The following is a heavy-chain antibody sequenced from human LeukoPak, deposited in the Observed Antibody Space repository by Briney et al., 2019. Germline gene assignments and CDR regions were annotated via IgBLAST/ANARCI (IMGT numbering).Heavy chain of an antibody. CDR3: ARDRTVGATPIFDY. CDR2: ISNSDNSI. J-gene: IGHJ4*02. CDR1: GFIFSDYY. D-gene: IGHD1-26*01. Sequence: GGSLRLSCAASGFIFSDYYMSWIRQAPGKGLEWVSYISNSDNSIYYADSVKGRFTISRDNAKNSLYLQMNTLRAEDTAVYYCARDRTVGATPIFDYWGQGTPVTVSS. V-gene: IGHV3-11*01.